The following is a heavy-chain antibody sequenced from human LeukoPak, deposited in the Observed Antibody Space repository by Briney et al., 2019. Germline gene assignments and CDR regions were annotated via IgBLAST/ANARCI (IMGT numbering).Heavy chain of an antibody. CDR1: GASLSGYY. CDR2: INHGGFT. CDR3: ARSHLWPSGTFDI. D-gene: IGHD5-18*01. Sequence: SETLSLTCAVSGASLSGYYWSWSRQSPGKGLEWIGEINHGGFTNYNPSLKSRVTISVDTSRNQIALRLSSLTAADTAVYFCARSHLWPSGTFDIWGQGTVVAVSS. V-gene: IGHV4-34*01. J-gene: IGHJ3*02.